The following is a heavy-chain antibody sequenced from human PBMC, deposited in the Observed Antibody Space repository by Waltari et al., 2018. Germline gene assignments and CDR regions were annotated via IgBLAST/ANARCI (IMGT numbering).Heavy chain of an antibody. CDR1: GGSISSVDYY. CDR2: IYYRGST. J-gene: IGHJ4*02. Sequence: QVQLQESGPGLVKPSQTLSLTCTVSGGSISSVDYYRSWIRQPPGKGLEWIGYIYYRGSTYYNPSLKSRVTISVDTSKNQFSLKLSSVTAADTAVYYCARAQGGSYAVTPFDYWGQGTLVTVSS. V-gene: IGHV4-30-4*08. CDR3: ARAQGGSYAVTPFDY. D-gene: IGHD1-26*01.